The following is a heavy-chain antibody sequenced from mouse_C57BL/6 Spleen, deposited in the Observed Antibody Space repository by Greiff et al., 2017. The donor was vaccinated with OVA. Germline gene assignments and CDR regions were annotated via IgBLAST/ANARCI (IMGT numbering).Heavy chain of an antibody. Sequence: QVTLKVSGPGILQPSQTLSLTCSFSGFSLSTFGMGVGWIRQPSGKGLEWLAHIWWDDDKYYNPALKSRLTISKDTSKNQVFLKISNVDTADTATYYCALYYYGSSPYFDYWGQGTTLTVSS. CDR1: GFSLSTFGMG. J-gene: IGHJ2*01. CDR2: IWWDDDK. V-gene: IGHV8-8*01. CDR3: ALYYYGSSPYFDY. D-gene: IGHD1-1*01.